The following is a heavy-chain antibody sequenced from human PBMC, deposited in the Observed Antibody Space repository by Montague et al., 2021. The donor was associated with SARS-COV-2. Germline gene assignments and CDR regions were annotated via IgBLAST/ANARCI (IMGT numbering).Heavy chain of an antibody. V-gene: IGHV4-39*07. CDR2: IYYSGST. J-gene: IGHJ5*02. CDR3: ARGGYSSSWYGRRNWFDP. Sequence: SETLSLTCTVSGGSISSSSYYWGWIRQPPGKGLEWIGSIYYSGSTYYSPSLKSRVTISVDTSKNQFSLKLSSVTAADTAVYYCARGGYSSSWYGRRNWFDPWGQGTLATVSS. CDR1: GGSISSSSYY. D-gene: IGHD6-13*01.